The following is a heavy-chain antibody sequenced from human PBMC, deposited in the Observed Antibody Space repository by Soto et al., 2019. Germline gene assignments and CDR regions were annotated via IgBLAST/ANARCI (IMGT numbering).Heavy chain of an antibody. D-gene: IGHD6-25*01. Sequence: PGGSLRLSCAASGFTFSSYAMHWVRQAPGKGLEWVAVISYDGSNKYYADSVKGRFTISRDNSKNTLYLQMNSLRAEDTAVYYCARAAYASGPDYWGQGTLVTVSS. V-gene: IGHV3-30-3*01. CDR2: ISYDGSNK. J-gene: IGHJ4*02. CDR3: ARAAYASGPDY. CDR1: GFTFSSYA.